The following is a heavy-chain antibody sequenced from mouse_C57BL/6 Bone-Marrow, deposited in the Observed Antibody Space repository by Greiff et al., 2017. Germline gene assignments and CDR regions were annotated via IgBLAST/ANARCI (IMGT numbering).Heavy chain of an antibody. CDR1: GFTFSSYA. Sequence: EVQVVESGGGLVKPGGSLKLSCAASGFTFSSYAMSWVRQTPEKRLEWVATISDGGSYTYYPDNVKGRFTISRDNAKNNLYLQMSHLKSEDTAMYYCARFPPYYDYDLYYAMDYWGQGTSVTVSS. V-gene: IGHV5-4*01. J-gene: IGHJ4*01. D-gene: IGHD2-4*01. CDR3: ARFPPYYDYDLYYAMDY. CDR2: ISDGGSYT.